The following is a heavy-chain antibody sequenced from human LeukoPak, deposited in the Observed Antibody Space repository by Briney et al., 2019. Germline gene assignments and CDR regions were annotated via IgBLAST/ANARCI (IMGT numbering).Heavy chain of an antibody. CDR1: GFTFSNYD. J-gene: IGHJ4*02. CDR2: IGTAGDT. Sequence: GSLRLSCAASGFTFSNYDMHWVRQATGKGLEWVSAIGTAGDTYYSGSVKGRFTISRENDKNSLYLQMNSLKARDTAVYYCARGGWFGELLRPFDYWGQGSLVTVSS. D-gene: IGHD3-10*01. V-gene: IGHV3-13*01. CDR3: ARGGWFGELLRPFDY.